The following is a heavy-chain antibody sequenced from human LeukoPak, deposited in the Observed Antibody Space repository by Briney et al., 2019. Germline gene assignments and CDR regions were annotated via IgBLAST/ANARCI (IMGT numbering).Heavy chain of an antibody. D-gene: IGHD3-9*01. CDR1: GYTFTTYD. CDR3: ARGRVRYFDWLLYRPVGDAFDI. CDR2: MNPNIVNT. Sequence: WASVMVSCKASGYTFTTYDINSVRQSTRQRLECMRWMNPNIVNTGYAEKFHCRVTITRNTSITTAYIDLSSLISAHTSVYYIARGRVRYFDWLLYRPVGDAFDIWGKGTMVTVS. V-gene: IGHV1-8*01. J-gene: IGHJ3*02.